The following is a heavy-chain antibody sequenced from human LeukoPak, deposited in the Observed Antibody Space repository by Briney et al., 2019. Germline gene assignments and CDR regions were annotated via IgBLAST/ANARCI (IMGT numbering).Heavy chain of an antibody. Sequence: GESLRLSCVASGFTFSDYWMTWVRQAPGKGLEGVANIKQDGSDKKYVDSVKGRFTISRDNAKNSLYLQMDSLRDEDTAVYYCARGGGDYWGQGTLVTVTS. V-gene: IGHV3-7*01. CDR3: ARGGGDY. CDR2: IKQDGSDK. J-gene: IGHJ4*02. CDR1: GFTFSDYW. D-gene: IGHD1-26*01.